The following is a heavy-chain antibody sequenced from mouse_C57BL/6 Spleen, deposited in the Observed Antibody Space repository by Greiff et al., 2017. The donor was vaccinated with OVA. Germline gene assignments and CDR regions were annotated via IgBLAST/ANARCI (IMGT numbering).Heavy chain of an antibody. CDR3: ALYYGSSGYYAMDY. D-gene: IGHD1-1*01. V-gene: IGHV1-18*01. CDR1: GYTFTDYN. CDR2: INPNNGGT. J-gene: IGHJ4*01. Sequence: VHVKQSGPELVKPGASVKIPCKASGYTFTDYNMDWVKQSHGKSLEWIGDINPNNGGTIYNQKFKGKATLTVDKSSSTAYMELRSLTSEDTAVYYCALYYGSSGYYAMDYWGQGTSVTVSS.